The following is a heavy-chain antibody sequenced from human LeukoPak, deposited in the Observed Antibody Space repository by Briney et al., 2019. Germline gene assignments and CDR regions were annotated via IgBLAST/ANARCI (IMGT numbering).Heavy chain of an antibody. Sequence: ASVKVSCKASGYTFTSFGISWVRQAPGQGLEWMEWISAYNGNTNSAQKLQGRVTMTTDTSTSTAFMELRSLRSDDTAVYYCARDIPLYSSSSPLDYWGQGTLVTVSS. J-gene: IGHJ4*02. CDR1: GYTFTSFG. D-gene: IGHD6-13*01. V-gene: IGHV1-18*01. CDR3: ARDIPLYSSSSPLDY. CDR2: ISAYNGNT.